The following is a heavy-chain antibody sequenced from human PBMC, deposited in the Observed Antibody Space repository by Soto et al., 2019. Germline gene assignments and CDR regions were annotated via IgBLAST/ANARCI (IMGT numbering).Heavy chain of an antibody. Sequence: ASVQVSCETSRGTFRSEASSWVRQAPGQGLEWMGGIIPIFGTANYAQKFQGRVTITADKSTSTAYMELSSLRSEDTAVYYCAVLVVVAARDVWGQGTTVTVSS. CDR1: RGTFRSEA. D-gene: IGHD2-15*01. J-gene: IGHJ6*02. CDR2: IIPIFGTA. CDR3: AVLVVVAARDV. V-gene: IGHV1-69*06.